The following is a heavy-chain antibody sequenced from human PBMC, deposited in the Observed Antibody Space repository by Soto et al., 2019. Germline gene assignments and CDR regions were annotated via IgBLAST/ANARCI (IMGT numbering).Heavy chain of an antibody. J-gene: IGHJ6*02. CDR3: ARGYSYGSRYYYYGMDV. V-gene: IGHV4-59*01. Sequence: SETLSLTCTVSGGSISSYYWSWIRQPPGKGLEWIGYIYYSGSTNYNPSLKSRVTISVDTSKNQFSLKLSSVTAADTAVYYCARGYSYGSRYYYYGMDVWGQGTTVTVSS. D-gene: IGHD5-18*01. CDR2: IYYSGST. CDR1: GGSISSYY.